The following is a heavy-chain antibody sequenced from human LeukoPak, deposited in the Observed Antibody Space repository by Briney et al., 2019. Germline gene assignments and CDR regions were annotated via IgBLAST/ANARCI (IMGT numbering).Heavy chain of an antibody. D-gene: IGHD2-2*01. J-gene: IGHJ6*03. CDR2: ISYDGSNK. V-gene: IGHV3-30*03. CDR3: AREDIVVVPPMDV. Sequence: GRSLRLSCAASGFTFSSYGMHWVRQAPGKGLEWVAVISYDGSNKYYADSVKGRFTISRDNSKNTLYLQMNSLRAEDTAVYYCAREDIVVVPPMDVWGKGTTVTVSS. CDR1: GFTFSSYG.